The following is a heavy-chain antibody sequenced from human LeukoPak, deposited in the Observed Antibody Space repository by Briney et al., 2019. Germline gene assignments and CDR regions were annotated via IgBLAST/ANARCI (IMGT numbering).Heavy chain of an antibody. J-gene: IGHJ4*02. CDR3: ARLFRRTIDY. D-gene: IGHD4/OR15-4a*01. CDR1: GGSFSGYY. CDR2: INHSGST. V-gene: IGHV4-34*01. Sequence: PETLSLTCAVYGGSFSGYYWSWIRQPPGKGLEWIGEINHSGSTNYNPSLKSRVTISVDTSKNQFSLKLSSVTAADTAVYYCARLFRRTIDYWGQGTLVTVSS.